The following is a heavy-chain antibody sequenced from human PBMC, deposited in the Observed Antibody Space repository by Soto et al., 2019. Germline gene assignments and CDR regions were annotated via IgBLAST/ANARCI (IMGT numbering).Heavy chain of an antibody. V-gene: IGHV3-30-3*01. CDR3: AREIGGNYYETFDY. Sequence: GGSLRFSCAASGFTFSKYAMHWVRQAPGKGLEWVGAVSYDGVNEDYADSVRGRFTISRDNSKNTLYLQMNSLRPEDTGVYYCAREIGGNYYETFDYLGQGTLVTVSS. D-gene: IGHD3-22*01. J-gene: IGHJ4*02. CDR2: VSYDGVNE. CDR1: GFTFSKYA.